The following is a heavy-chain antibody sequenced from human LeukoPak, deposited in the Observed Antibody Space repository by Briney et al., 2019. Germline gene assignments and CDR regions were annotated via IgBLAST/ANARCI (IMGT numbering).Heavy chain of an antibody. J-gene: IGHJ4*02. CDR1: GDSVSSNSAA. D-gene: IGHD3-22*01. CDR3: ARYYYDSSGYYHYYFDH. CDR2: TYYRSKWYN. V-gene: IGHV6-1*01. Sequence: SQTLSLTCAISGDSVSSNSAARNWIRQSPSRGLEWLGRTYYRSKWYNDYAVSVKSRITINPDTSKNQFSLQLNSVTPEDTAVYYCARYYYDSSGYYHYYFDHWGQGTLVTVSS.